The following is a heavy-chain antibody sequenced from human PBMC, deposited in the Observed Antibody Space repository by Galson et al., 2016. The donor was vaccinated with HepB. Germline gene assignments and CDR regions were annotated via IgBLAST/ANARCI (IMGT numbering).Heavy chain of an antibody. V-gene: IGHV3-30*18. CDR1: GFPFSTYC. D-gene: IGHD2-2*01. CDR3: AKDAGSSVSYYYFDY. J-gene: IGHJ4*02. CDR2: ISYDGSLK. Sequence: SLRLSCAASGFPFSTYCMTWVRQAPGKGLEWVASISYDGSLKYYADSVKGRFSISRDNSKDTLFLQMNSLRAEDTALYYCAKDAGSSVSYYYFDYWGQGTLVTVSS.